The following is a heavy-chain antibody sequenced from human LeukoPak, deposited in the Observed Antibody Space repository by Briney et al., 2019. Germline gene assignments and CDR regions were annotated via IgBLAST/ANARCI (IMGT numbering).Heavy chain of an antibody. CDR3: AKGSGYYDSSGSTLYYFDY. D-gene: IGHD3-22*01. J-gene: IGHJ4*02. V-gene: IGHV3-23*01. CDR2: ISGSGGNT. CDR1: GFTFSTYW. Sequence: SGGSLRLSCAASGFTFSTYWMSWVRQAPGKGLEWVSAISGSGGNTYYADSVKGRFTISRDNSKNTLYLQMDSLRAEDTAVYYCAKGSGYYDSSGSTLYYFDYWGQGTLVTVSS.